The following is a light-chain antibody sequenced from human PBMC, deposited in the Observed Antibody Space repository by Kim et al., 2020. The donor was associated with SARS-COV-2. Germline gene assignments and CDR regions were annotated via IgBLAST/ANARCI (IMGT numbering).Light chain of an antibody. J-gene: IGKJ5*01. Sequence: EIVLTQSPATLSLSPGERATLSCRASQSVSSYLAWYQQKPGQAPRLLIYDASNRATGIPARFSGSGSGTDFTLTISILEPEDFAVYYCLQRSDWPPITFGQGTRLEI. V-gene: IGKV3-11*01. CDR1: QSVSSY. CDR2: DAS. CDR3: LQRSDWPPIT.